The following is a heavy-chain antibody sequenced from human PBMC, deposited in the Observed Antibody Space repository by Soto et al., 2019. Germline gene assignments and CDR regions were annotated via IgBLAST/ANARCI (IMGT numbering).Heavy chain of an antibody. CDR2: ISGSGGST. CDR1: GFTFSSYA. D-gene: IGHD3-22*01. J-gene: IGHJ4*02. V-gene: IGHV3-23*01. Sequence: GGSLRLSCAASGFTFSSYAMSWVRQAPGKGLEWVSAISGSGGSTYYADSVKGRFTISRDNSKNTLYLQMNSLRAEDTAVYYCAKGLFDYYDSSGVFDYWGQGTLVTVSS. CDR3: AKGLFDYYDSSGVFDY.